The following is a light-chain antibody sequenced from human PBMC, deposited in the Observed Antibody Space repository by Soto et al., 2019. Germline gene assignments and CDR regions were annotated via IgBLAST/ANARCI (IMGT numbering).Light chain of an antibody. V-gene: IGKV3-11*01. Sequence: EIVLTQSPATLSLSTGDRANLSCRASQSVGSYLGWYQQRPGQAPRLLIYDASKRATGIPARFSGSGSGTDFTLTISSLEPEDFAVYYCQQRSDWPSTFGGGTKVEIK. CDR1: QSVGSY. J-gene: IGKJ4*01. CDR2: DAS. CDR3: QQRSDWPST.